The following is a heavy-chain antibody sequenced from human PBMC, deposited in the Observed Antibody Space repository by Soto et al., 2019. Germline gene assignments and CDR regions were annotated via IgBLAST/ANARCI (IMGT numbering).Heavy chain of an antibody. V-gene: IGHV4-30-4*01. CDR2: IYYSGST. Sequence: TLSLTCTVSGGSISSGDYYWSWIRQPPGKGLEWIGYIYYSGSTYYNPSLKSRVTISVDTSKNQFSLKLSSVTAADTAVYYCARSLGALQIDPWGQGTLVTVSS. CDR3: ARSLGALQIDP. J-gene: IGHJ5*02. CDR1: GGSISSGDYY. D-gene: IGHD3-16*01.